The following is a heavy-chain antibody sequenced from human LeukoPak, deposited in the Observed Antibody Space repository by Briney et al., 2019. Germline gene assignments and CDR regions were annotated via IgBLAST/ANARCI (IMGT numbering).Heavy chain of an antibody. CDR3: ARSYGDYVFTENWYFDL. Sequence: GGSLRLSCAASGFTFNSYWMSWVRQAPGKGLEWVANIKQDGSEKYYVDSVKGRFTISRDNAKNSLYLQMNSLRAEDTAVYYCARSYGDYVFTENWYFDLWGRGTLVTVSS. CDR2: IKQDGSEK. J-gene: IGHJ2*01. D-gene: IGHD4-17*01. CDR1: GFTFNSYW. V-gene: IGHV3-7*01.